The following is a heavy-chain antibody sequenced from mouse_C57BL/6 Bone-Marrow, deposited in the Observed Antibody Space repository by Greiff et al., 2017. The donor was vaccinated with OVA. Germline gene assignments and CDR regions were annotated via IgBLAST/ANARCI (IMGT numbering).Heavy chain of an antibody. Sequence: VKLMESGAELARPGASVKLSCKASGYTFTSYGISWVKQRNGQGLEWIGEIYPRSGNTYYNEKFKGKTTLTADKSSSTAYMELRSLTSEDSAVYFCARGGFCFAYWGQGTLVTVSA. CDR1: GYTFTSYG. CDR3: ARGGFCFAY. V-gene: IGHV1-81*01. CDR2: IYPRSGNT. J-gene: IGHJ3*01.